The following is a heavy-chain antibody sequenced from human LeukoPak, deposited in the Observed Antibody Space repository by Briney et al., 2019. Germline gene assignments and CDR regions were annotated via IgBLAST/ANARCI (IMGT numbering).Heavy chain of an antibody. J-gene: IGHJ4*02. CDR3: AKDLGAYYYDSSGYYPFDY. D-gene: IGHD3-22*01. V-gene: IGHV3-23*01. Sequence: PGGSLRLSCAASGLTFSSYAMSWVRQAPGKGLEWVSAISGSGGSTYYADSVKGRFTISRDNSKNTLYLQMNSLRAEDTAVYYCAKDLGAYYYDSSGYYPFDYWGQGTLVTVSS. CDR1: GLTFSSYA. CDR2: ISGSGGST.